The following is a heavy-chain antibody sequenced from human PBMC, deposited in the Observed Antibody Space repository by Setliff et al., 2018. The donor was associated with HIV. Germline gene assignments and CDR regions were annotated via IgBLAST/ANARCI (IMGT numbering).Heavy chain of an antibody. CDR1: GFSFSDSH. D-gene: IGHD7-27*01. J-gene: IGHJ4*02. CDR2: ISTTSSNT. V-gene: IGHV3-11*06. CDR3: VRHKDRWGAIDY. Sequence: PGGSLRLSCAAPGFSFSDSHMTWIRQAPGKGLEWVSYISTTSSNTNYADSVKGRFTISRDNPKNSLYLQMNSLRAEDTAVYYCVRHKDRWGAIDYWGQGTLVTVSS.